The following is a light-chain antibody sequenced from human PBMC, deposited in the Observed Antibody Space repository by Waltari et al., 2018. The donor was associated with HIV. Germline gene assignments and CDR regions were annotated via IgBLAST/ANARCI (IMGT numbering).Light chain of an antibody. CDR2: WAP. Sequence: DIVMTQSPDSLPVSLGERATINCTSSQSILYSSDNRNYLAWYQQKPRQPPRLLISWAPTRESGVPDRFSGSGSGTDFALTISRLQAEDVAVYHCQQYLRSPPTFGGGTKVEIK. J-gene: IGKJ4*01. V-gene: IGKV4-1*01. CDR3: QQYLRSPPT. CDR1: QSILYSSDNRNY.